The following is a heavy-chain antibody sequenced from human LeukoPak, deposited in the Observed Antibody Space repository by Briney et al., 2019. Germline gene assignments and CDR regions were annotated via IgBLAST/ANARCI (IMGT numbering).Heavy chain of an antibody. CDR3: ASAVMYRYYYYYGLDV. CDR2: IDPNNGGT. CDR1: GYSFTGYF. J-gene: IGHJ6*02. D-gene: IGHD1-1*01. Sequence: ASVKVSCKASGYSFTGYFIHWLRQAPGQGLEWMGRIDPNNGGTSYAQKFQGRVTVTRDTSITTAYMEITSLRSDDTAVYYCASAVMYRYYYYYGLDVWGQGTTVTVSS. V-gene: IGHV1-2*06.